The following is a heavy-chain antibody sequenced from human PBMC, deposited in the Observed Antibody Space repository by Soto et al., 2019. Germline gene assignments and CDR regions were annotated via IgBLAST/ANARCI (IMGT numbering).Heavy chain of an antibody. V-gene: IGHV3-30*03. CDR3: VSDRGYGHASVPYS. CDR2: ISYDGSLQ. Sequence: QAQLVESGGGVVQPGRSLRLSCAASGFAFSSYGMHWVRQAPGTGLEWVAVISYDGSLQHYADSVKGRFTISRDNAEIIVRLQMSSLRAEDTAVYYCVSDRGYGHASVPYSWGQGTLVSVSS. J-gene: IGHJ4*02. CDR1: GFAFSSYG. D-gene: IGHD5-18*01.